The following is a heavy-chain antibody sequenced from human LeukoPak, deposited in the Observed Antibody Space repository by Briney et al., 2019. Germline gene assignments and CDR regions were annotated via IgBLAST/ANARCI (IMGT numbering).Heavy chain of an antibody. CDR1: GFTFDDYA. D-gene: IGHD3-10*01. V-gene: IGHV3-23*01. CDR2: ISGSGGST. CDR3: AKSYYYNSGSWGIFDY. Sequence: GGFLRLSCAASGFTFDDYAMSWVRQAPGKGLEWVSGISGSGGSTYYADSVKGRFTISRDSSKNTLYLQMNTLRAEDTAVYYCAKSYYYNSGSWGIFDYWGQGTLVTVSS. J-gene: IGHJ4*02.